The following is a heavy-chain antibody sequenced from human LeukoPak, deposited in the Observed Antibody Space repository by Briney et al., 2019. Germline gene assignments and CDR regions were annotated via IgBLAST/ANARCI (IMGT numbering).Heavy chain of an antibody. D-gene: IGHD2-2*01. V-gene: IGHV4-31*03. Sequence: SQTLSLTRTVSGGSLSRGGYYWRWVRHPPGEGLEWIGYMQYSGNAYYNPSLKSRVSISVGTSKNHFSLKLSSVTAADTAVYYCASDYGSGATCYLTDWGQGTRVAVSS. CDR2: MQYSGNA. J-gene: IGHJ4*02. CDR3: ASDYGSGATCYLTD. CDR1: GGSLSRGGYY.